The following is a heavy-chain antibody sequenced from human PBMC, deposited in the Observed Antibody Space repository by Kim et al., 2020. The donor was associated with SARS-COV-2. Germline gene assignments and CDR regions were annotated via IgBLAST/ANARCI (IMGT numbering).Heavy chain of an antibody. V-gene: IGHV3-9*01. CDR3: AKGPGGAATVSDY. Sequence: GGSLRLSCAASGFTFDDYAMHWVRQAPGKGLEWVSGISWNSGSIGYADSVKGRFTISRDNAKNSLYLQMNSLRAEDTALYYCAKGPGGAATVSDYWGQGTLVTVSS. CDR2: ISWNSGSI. J-gene: IGHJ4*02. CDR1: GFTFDDYA. D-gene: IGHD3-16*01.